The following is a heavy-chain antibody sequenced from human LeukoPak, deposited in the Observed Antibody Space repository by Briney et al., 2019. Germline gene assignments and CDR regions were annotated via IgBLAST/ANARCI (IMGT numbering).Heavy chain of an antibody. CDR1: GFTFSSYS. Sequence: GGSLRLSCAASGFTFSSYSMNWVRQAPGKGREWVSYISSSSSTIYYADSVKGRFTISRDNAKNSLYLQMNSLRAEDTAVYYCARCSGGSWRWGDFDYWGQGTLVTVSS. CDR2: ISSSSSTI. CDR3: ARCSGGSWRWGDFDY. J-gene: IGHJ4*02. D-gene: IGHD2-15*01. V-gene: IGHV3-48*01.